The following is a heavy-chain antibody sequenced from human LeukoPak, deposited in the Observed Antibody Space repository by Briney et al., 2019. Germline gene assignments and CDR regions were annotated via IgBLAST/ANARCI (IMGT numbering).Heavy chain of an antibody. CDR2: IYPGDSAT. D-gene: IGHD6-13*01. CDR3: ARHRGIAAPYYIDS. V-gene: IGHV5-51*01. CDR1: GYTFTTYW. Sequence: GESLKISCKGFGYTFTTYWVGWVRQMPGKGLEWMGIIYPGDSATRYSPSFEGQVTISVDKSIDTAHLQWSSLKASDTAMYFCARHRGIAAPYYIDSWGQGTLVTVSS. J-gene: IGHJ4*02.